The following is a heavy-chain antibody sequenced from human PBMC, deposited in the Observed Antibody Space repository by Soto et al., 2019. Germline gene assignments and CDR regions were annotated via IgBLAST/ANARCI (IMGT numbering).Heavy chain of an antibody. J-gene: IGHJ4*02. V-gene: IGHV3-23*01. Sequence: GGSLRLSCAASGFTFSAYTMGWVRQAPGKGLEWVSAISDNAVSTYYGDSVKGRFTISRDNSKNTLYFQMDSLRAEDAAIYYCAKGSASLRPYYFDSWGQGALVTVSS. CDR2: ISDNAVST. CDR1: GFTFSAYT. CDR3: AKGSASLRPYYFDS. D-gene: IGHD4-17*01.